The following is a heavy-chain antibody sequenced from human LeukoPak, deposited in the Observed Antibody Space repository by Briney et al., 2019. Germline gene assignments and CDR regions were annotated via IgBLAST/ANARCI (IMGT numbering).Heavy chain of an antibody. J-gene: IGHJ4*02. CDR3: ASHHYGPFDY. Sequence: SETLSLTCAVSGGSISSGGYSWSWIRQSPEKGLEWIGYIYPSGRTYFNPSLKSRLNMSLDKSTNQFPLKLSSVTAADTAMYYCASHHYGPFDYWGQGTLITVSS. CDR2: IYPSGRT. D-gene: IGHD3-10*01. CDR1: GGSISSGGYS. V-gene: IGHV4-30-2*06.